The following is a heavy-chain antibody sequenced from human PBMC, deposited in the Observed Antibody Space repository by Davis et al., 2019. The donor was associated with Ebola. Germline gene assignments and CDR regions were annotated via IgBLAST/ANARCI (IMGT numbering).Heavy chain of an antibody. Sequence: SETLSLTCAVYGGSFSGYYWTWIRQPPGKGLEWIGEINHSGSTNYNPSLKSRVTISVDTSKNQFSLKLSSVTAADTAVYYCARDPDYWGQGTLVTVSS. V-gene: IGHV4-34*01. J-gene: IGHJ4*02. CDR3: ARDPDY. CDR2: INHSGST. CDR1: GGSFSGYY.